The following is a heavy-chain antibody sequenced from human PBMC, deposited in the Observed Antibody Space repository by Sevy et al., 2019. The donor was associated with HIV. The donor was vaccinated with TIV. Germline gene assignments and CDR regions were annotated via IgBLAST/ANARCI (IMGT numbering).Heavy chain of an antibody. Sequence: GGSLRLSCVTSGFTFSSYAMSWVRQTPGKGLEWVSAIGGSADYTYYADSVKGRFTISRDNSKNTLYLQMNGLRAEDTAVYYCVSDYDFFIFWGQGTLVTVSS. CDR1: GFTFSSYA. CDR2: IGGSADYT. J-gene: IGHJ4*02. D-gene: IGHD3-3*01. V-gene: IGHV3-23*01. CDR3: VSDYDFFIF.